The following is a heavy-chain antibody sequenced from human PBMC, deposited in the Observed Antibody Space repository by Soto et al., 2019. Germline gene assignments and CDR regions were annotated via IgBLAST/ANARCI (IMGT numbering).Heavy chain of an antibody. D-gene: IGHD3-10*01. Sequence: SETLSLTCTVSGGSISSGDYYWSWIRQPPGKGLEWIGYIYYSGSTYYNPSLKSRVTISVDTSKNQFSLKLNSMTAADTAVYFCERHNYSSGSKYFDYWGQGTLVTVSS. V-gene: IGHV4-30-4*01. J-gene: IGHJ4*02. CDR2: IYYSGST. CDR3: ERHNYSSGSKYFDY. CDR1: GGSISSGDYY.